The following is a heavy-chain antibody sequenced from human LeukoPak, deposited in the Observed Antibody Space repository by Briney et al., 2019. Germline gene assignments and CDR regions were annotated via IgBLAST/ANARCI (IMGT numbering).Heavy chain of an antibody. J-gene: IGHJ4*02. CDR2: INHSGST. CDR1: GGSFSGYY. V-gene: IGHV4-34*01. D-gene: IGHD2-15*01. Sequence: SETLSLTCAVYGGSFSGYYWSWIRQPPGKGLEWIGEINHSGSTNYNPSLKGRVTISVDTSKNQFSLKLSSVTAADTAVYYCARKRGYCSGGSCSAAYYFDYWGQGTLVTVSS. CDR3: ARKRGYCSGGSCSAAYYFDY.